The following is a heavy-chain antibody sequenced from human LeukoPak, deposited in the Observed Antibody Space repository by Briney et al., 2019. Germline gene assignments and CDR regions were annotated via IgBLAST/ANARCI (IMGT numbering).Heavy chain of an antibody. CDR2: LYHSGST. CDR1: GGSISSNNW. V-gene: IGHV4-4*02. CDR3: ARDDGEPFDL. Sequence: ASETLSLTCAVSGGSISSNNWWSWVRQSPGKGLEWIGELYHSGSTNYNPSLKSRVTISVDKSKNQFSLKLTSVTAADTAVHYCARDDGEPFDLWGRGTLVTVSS. J-gene: IGHJ2*01. D-gene: IGHD4-17*01.